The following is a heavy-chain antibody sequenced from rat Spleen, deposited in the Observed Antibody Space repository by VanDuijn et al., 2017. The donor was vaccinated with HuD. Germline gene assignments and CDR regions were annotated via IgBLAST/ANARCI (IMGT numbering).Heavy chain of an antibody. D-gene: IGHD1-4*01. CDR3: ARGPGLAY. CDR1: GFTFSSYG. CDR2: IGSGSGT. Sequence: VQLVESGGDFVQPGRSLKLSCSASGFTFSSYGMHWIRQGPGKGLDYIAYIGSGSGTGYADAVKGRFTISRDNAKNTLYLQLNSLKSEDTAIYYCARGPGLAYWGQGTLVTVSS. V-gene: IGHV5-62*01. J-gene: IGHJ3*01.